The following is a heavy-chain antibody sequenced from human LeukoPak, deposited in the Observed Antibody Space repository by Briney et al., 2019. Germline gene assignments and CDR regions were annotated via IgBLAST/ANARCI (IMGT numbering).Heavy chain of an antibody. Sequence: GGSLRLSCAASGFTFSGYYMSWIRQAPGKGLEWVSYISGSGSTLYYADSVKGRFTISRDNAKNSLYLQMNSLRVEDTAVYYCARAVAGPSGRFHYWGQGTLVTVSS. J-gene: IGHJ4*02. V-gene: IGHV3-11*01. CDR2: ISGSGSTL. D-gene: IGHD6-19*01. CDR1: GFTFSGYY. CDR3: ARAVAGPSGRFHY.